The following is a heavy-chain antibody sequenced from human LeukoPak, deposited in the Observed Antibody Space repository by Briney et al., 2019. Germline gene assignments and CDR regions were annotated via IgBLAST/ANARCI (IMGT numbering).Heavy chain of an antibody. CDR1: GFTFTTYA. CDR3: AGPYYSDSSGYYPALGC. Sequence: GGSLRLSCVASGFTFTTYAMNWVRQAPGKGLEWVSGISGSGGNTFNVDSVKGRFTTSRDNSKNSLFLQMNSLRAEDTAVYYCAGPYYSDSSGYYPALGCWGQGTLVTVSS. CDR2: ISGSGGNT. J-gene: IGHJ4*02. V-gene: IGHV3-23*01. D-gene: IGHD3-22*01.